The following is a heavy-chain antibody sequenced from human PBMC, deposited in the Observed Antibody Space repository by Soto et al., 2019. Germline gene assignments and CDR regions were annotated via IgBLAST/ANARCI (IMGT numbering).Heavy chain of an antibody. D-gene: IGHD3-22*01. CDR1: GFTFTAHG. J-gene: IGHJ4*02. CDR2: ISSSGSII. V-gene: IGHV3-48*01. CDR3: ARDLGYYASDGYFDY. Sequence: GGSLRLSCAASGFTFTAHGFHWGRQAPGKGLEWVSYISSSGSIIYYADSVKGRFTISGDNAKNSLYLQLNSLRAEDTAVYYCARDLGYYASDGYFDYWGQGTLVTVSS.